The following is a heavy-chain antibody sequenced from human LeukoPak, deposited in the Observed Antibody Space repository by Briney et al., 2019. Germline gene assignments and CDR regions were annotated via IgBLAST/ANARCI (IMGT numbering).Heavy chain of an antibody. D-gene: IGHD4-23*01. CDR3: AGLGYGANFIHY. Sequence: ASVKSSCKAAGDTYTNYGIIWGRQAPGQGLEWMGSISPYNGNTHYAQKFESRVTMTTDTSTSTSYMELRSLRSDDAAVYYCAGLGYGANFIHYWGQGTMVTVSS. V-gene: IGHV1-18*01. CDR1: GDTYTNYG. CDR2: ISPYNGNT. J-gene: IGHJ4*01.